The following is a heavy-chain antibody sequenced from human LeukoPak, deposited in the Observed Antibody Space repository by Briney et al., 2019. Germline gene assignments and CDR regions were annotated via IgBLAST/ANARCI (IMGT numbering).Heavy chain of an antibody. D-gene: IGHD1-26*01. CDR3: ARHSGSQGDLDY. CDR1: GFTFSSYG. Sequence: GGSLRLSCAASGFTFSSYGMHWVRQAPGKGLEWVVVIWYDGSNKHYADSVRGRFTISRDNSKNTLYLQMNSLRAEDTAVYYCARHSGSQGDLDYWGQGTLVTVSS. J-gene: IGHJ4*02. V-gene: IGHV3-33*01. CDR2: IWYDGSNK.